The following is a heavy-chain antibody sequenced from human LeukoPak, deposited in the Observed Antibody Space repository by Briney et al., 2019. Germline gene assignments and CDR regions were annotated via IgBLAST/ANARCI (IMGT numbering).Heavy chain of an antibody. CDR2: IWCDGSNK. J-gene: IGHJ4*02. CDR1: GSIFNTYG. Sequence: GGSLRLSCAASGSIFNTYGMHWVRQAPGKGLEWVAVIWCDGSNKFYADSVKGRFTISRDNSKDTLYLYMNNLRADDTGVYYCARASGPFDYWGQGTLVTVSS. CDR3: ARASGPFDY. V-gene: IGHV3-33*01. D-gene: IGHD3-10*01.